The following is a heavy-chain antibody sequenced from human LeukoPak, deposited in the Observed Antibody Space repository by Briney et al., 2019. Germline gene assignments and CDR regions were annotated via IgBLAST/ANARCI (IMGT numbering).Heavy chain of an antibody. V-gene: IGHV4-39*02. CDR2: VSYSGTT. D-gene: IGHD1-14*01. CDR3: ARGGSVTYRIDY. CDR1: GGSISSSSYC. J-gene: IGHJ4*02. Sequence: PSESLSLTCSVSGGSISSSSYCWAWIRQPPGKGLEWIGSVSYSGTTYYHPSLKSRVTISVDTSRNHFSLKVSSVTAADTAVYYCARGGSVTYRIDYWGQGTLVPVSS.